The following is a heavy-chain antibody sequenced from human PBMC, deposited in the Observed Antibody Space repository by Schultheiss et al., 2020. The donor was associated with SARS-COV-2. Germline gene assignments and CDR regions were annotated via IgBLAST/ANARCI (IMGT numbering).Heavy chain of an antibody. D-gene: IGHD3-3*01. Sequence: GESLKISCAASGFTFSSYDMHWVRQATGKGLEWVSAIGTAGDPYYPGSVKGRFTISRDNSKNTLYLQMNSLRAEDTAVYYCARDLPSDFWSGYSYFDYWGQGTLVTVSS. CDR3: ARDLPSDFWSGYSYFDY. CDR1: GFTFSSYD. CDR2: IGTAGDP. V-gene: IGHV3-13*05. J-gene: IGHJ4*02.